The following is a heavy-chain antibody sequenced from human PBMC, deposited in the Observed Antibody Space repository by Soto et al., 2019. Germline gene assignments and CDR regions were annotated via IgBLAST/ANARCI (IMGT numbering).Heavy chain of an antibody. CDR2: IYHSGGT. Sequence: PSETLSLTCAVSGGSISSGGYSWNWIRQPPGKGLEWIGYIYHSGGTDYNPSLKSRVTITVDTSKNQFSLKLSSVTAADTAVYYCARESRPYGQHIHFDYWGQGTLVTVS. V-gene: IGHV4-30-2*01. J-gene: IGHJ4*02. CDR1: GGSISSGGYS. CDR3: ARESRPYGQHIHFDY. D-gene: IGHD3-10*01.